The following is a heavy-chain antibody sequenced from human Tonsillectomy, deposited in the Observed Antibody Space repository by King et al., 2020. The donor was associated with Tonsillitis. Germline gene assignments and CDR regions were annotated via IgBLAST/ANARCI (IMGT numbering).Heavy chain of an antibody. D-gene: IGHD2-2*01. CDR3: ARDLSSDIVVVPAAPAD. V-gene: IGHV3-33*01. CDR1: GFTFSSYG. Sequence: VQLVESGGGVVQPGRSLRLSCAASGFTFSSYGMHWVRQAPGKGLEWVAVIWYDGSKKYYEDSVKGRFTISRDNSKKPLYLQMNSLRAEATAVDYCARDLSSDIVVVPAAPADWGQGTLVTVSS. CDR2: IWYDGSKK. J-gene: IGHJ1*01.